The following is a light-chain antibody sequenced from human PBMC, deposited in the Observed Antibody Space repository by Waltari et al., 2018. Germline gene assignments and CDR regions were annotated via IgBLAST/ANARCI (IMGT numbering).Light chain of an antibody. Sequence: SFEPTHPPSLSVSPGQTARITCSGDALSKQYAHWHQQRPGLAPVLGIYKDTERPSGIPERFSGSSSGTTVTLTISGVQAEDEADYYCQSADSSGSVVFGGGTKLTVL. J-gene: IGLJ2*01. CDR2: KDT. CDR1: ALSKQY. CDR3: QSADSSGSVV. V-gene: IGLV3-25*03.